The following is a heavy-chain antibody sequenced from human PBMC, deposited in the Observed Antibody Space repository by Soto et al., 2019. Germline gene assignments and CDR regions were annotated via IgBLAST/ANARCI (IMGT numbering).Heavy chain of an antibody. CDR3: ARSLWFGELH. CDR1: GFSLSTTGVG. D-gene: IGHD3-10*01. V-gene: IGHV2-5*02. CDR2: IYWDNDK. Sequence: QITLKESGPTLVKPTQTLTLTCSFSGFSLSTTGVGVGWIRQSPGKALEWLAIIYWDNDKRYSPSLKSRVTLTKDTSKNQVVLTVTNMDPWDTGTYYCARSLWFGELHWGQGALVTVSS. J-gene: IGHJ4*02.